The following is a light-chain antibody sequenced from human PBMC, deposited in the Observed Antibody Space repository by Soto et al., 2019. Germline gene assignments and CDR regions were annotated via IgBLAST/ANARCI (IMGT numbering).Light chain of an antibody. V-gene: IGLV2-14*01. CDR2: DVS. Sequence: QSVLTQPASVSGSPGQSITISCTGTSSDVGGYNYVSSYQQHPGKAPKLMIYDVSNRPSGVSNRFSGSKSGNTASLTISGLQAEDEADYYCSSYTSSSTSVFGTGTKLTVL. J-gene: IGLJ1*01. CDR1: SSDVGGYNY. CDR3: SSYTSSSTSV.